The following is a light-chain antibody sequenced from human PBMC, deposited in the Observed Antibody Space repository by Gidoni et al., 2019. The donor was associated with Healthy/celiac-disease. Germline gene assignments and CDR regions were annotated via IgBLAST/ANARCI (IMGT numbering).Light chain of an antibody. Sequence: EIVMTQSPATLSVSPGERATLSGRASQSVSNNLAWYQQKPGQAPRLLIYGASTRATGIPARFSGSGSGTEFTLTISSLQSEDFAVCYCQQYNNWPQTFGQGTKVEIK. CDR1: QSVSNN. CDR2: GAS. V-gene: IGKV3-15*01. CDR3: QQYNNWPQT. J-gene: IGKJ1*01.